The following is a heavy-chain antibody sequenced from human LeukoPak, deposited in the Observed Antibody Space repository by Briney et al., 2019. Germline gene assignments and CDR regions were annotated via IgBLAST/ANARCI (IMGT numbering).Heavy chain of an antibody. CDR3: ARVYCSSTSCYGYLWFDP. CDR1: GYTFTSYG. CDR2: ISAYNGNT. J-gene: IGHJ5*02. V-gene: IGHV1-18*01. D-gene: IGHD2-2*01. Sequence: APVKVSCKASGYTFTSYGISWVRQAPGQGLEWMGWISAYNGNTNYAQKLQGRVTMTTDTSTSTAYMELRSLRSDDTAVYYCARVYCSSTSCYGYLWFDPWGQGTLVTVSS.